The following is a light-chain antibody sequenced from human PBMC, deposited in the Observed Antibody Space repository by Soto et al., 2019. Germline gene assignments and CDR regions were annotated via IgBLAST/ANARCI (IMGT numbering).Light chain of an antibody. Sequence: IVLTQSPGTLSLSPGDRATLSCRASQTVTNNYLAWYQQQPGQAPRLLIYGASSRATGIPDRFSGSGSGTYFTITISRLEPEDFAVYYCQRYGSSTTFGQGTKVEVK. CDR1: QTVTNNY. CDR2: GAS. V-gene: IGKV3-20*01. J-gene: IGKJ1*01. CDR3: QRYGSSTT.